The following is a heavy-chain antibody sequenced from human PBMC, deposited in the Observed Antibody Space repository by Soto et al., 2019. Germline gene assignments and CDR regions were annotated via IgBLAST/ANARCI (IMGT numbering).Heavy chain of an antibody. CDR2: IYYSGST. D-gene: IGHD2-2*02. CDR1: GGSVSSGSYY. J-gene: IGHJ5*02. Sequence: PSETLSLTCTVSGGSVSSGSYYWSWIRQPPGKGLEWIGYIYYSGSTNYNPSLKSRVTISVDTSKNQFSLKLSSVTAADTAVYYCASAMGYCSCTSCYTYNWFYPSGQGALVTVSA. V-gene: IGHV4-61*01. CDR3: ASAMGYCSCTSCYTYNWFYP.